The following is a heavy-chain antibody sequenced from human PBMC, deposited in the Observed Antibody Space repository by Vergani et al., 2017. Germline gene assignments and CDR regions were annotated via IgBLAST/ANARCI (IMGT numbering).Heavy chain of an antibody. CDR3: AKNPGSYGNDY. CDR2: ISWNSGSI. J-gene: IGHJ4*02. CDR1: GFTFDDYA. Sequence: EVQLVESGGGLVQPGRSLRLSCAASGFTFDDYAMHWVRQAPGKGLEWVSGISWNSGSIGYADSVKGRFTISRDNAKNSLYLQMNSLRAEDTAVYYCAKNPGSYGNDYWGQGTLVTVSS. V-gene: IGHV3-9*01. D-gene: IGHD1-26*01.